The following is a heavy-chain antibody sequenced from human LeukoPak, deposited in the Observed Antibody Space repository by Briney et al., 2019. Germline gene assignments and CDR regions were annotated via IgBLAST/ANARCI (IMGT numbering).Heavy chain of an antibody. V-gene: IGHV4-34*01. CDR2: INHSGST. CDR3: ARGHAHCSGGSCYSFCWFDP. J-gene: IGHJ5*02. CDR1: GGSFSGYY. D-gene: IGHD2-15*01. Sequence: PSETLSLTCAVYGGSFSGYYWSWIRQPPGEGLEWIGEINHSGSTNYNPSLKSRVTISVDTSKNQFSLKLSSVTAADTAVYYCARGHAHCSGGSCYSFCWFDPWGQGTLVTVSS.